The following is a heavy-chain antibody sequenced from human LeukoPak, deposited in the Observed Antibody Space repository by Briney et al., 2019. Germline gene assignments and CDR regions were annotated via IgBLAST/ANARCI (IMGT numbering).Heavy chain of an antibody. D-gene: IGHD5-18*01. J-gene: IGHJ4*02. CDR1: GFIFSIYN. Sequence: PGGSLRLSCAASGFIFSIYNMNWVRQAPGKGLEWVSSINTRSSSSYYADSVKGRFTISRDNAKNSLYLQMNSLRVEDSAVYYCASETDTTMRYWGQGTLVTVSS. V-gene: IGHV3-21*01. CDR2: INTRSSSS. CDR3: ASETDTTMRY.